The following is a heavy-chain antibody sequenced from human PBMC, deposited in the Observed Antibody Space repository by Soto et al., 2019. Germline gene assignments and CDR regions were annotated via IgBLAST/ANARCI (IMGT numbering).Heavy chain of an antibody. V-gene: IGHV3-30-3*01. CDR2: ISYDGSNK. D-gene: IGHD1-26*01. CDR1: GFTFSSYA. CDR3: ARDPHGGGYPNEWEGSFDY. Sequence: GGSLRLSCAASGFTFSSYAIHFIRQSPFKGLEWVAVISYDGSNKYYADSVKGRFTISRDNSKNTLYLQMNSLRAEDTAVYYCARDPHGGGYPNEWEGSFDYWGQGTLVTVS. J-gene: IGHJ4*02.